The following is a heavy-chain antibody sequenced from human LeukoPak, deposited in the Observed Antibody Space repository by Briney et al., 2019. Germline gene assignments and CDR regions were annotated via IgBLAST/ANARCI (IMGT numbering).Heavy chain of an antibody. CDR1: GGSISSSSYY. CDR2: IYYSGNS. Sequence: SETLSLTCTVSGGSISSSSYYWGWIRQPPGKGLEWIGSIYYSGNSYYSPSLKSRVTISVDTSKNQFSLRLSSVAASDTAVYYCARRRASLATIDYWGQGTLVTVSS. CDR3: ARRRASLATIDY. D-gene: IGHD5-12*01. J-gene: IGHJ4*02. V-gene: IGHV4-39*01.